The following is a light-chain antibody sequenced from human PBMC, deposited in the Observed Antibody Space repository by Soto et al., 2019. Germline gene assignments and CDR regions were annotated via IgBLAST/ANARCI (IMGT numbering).Light chain of an antibody. CDR2: DDN. Sequence: QSVMTQPPSVSAAPGQKVTISCSGSSSNIGGNSVSWYQQLPGTAPKLLISDDNKRPSGIPDRFSGSKSGTSATLGITGFQTGDEADYYCGSWDSSLSAYVFGTGTKLTVL. J-gene: IGLJ1*01. CDR3: GSWDSSLSAYV. V-gene: IGLV1-51*01. CDR1: SSNIGGNS.